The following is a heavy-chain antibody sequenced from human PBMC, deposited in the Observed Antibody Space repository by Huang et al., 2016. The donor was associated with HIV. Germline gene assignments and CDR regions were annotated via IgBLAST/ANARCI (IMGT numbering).Heavy chain of an antibody. J-gene: IGHJ4*02. Sequence: QVQLQGSGPGLVKPSETLSLTCRVSGDSIYSSNFYWGWVRQPPGRRLGWIGSIHHSGTSYYDPSLKSRVTVSVDTYKNEFSLNLKSVTAADTALYYCARHPGIVAGYFDYWGQGILVTVSS. D-gene: IGHD5-12*01. V-gene: IGHV4-39*01. CDR2: IHHSGTS. CDR3: ARHPGIVAGYFDY. CDR1: GDSIYSSNFY.